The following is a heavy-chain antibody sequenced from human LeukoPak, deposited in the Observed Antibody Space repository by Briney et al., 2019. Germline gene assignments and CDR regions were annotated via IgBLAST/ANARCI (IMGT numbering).Heavy chain of an antibody. CDR3: ARLGTGTNCFDY. V-gene: IGHV4-39*01. CDR1: GGSISSSSYY. CDR2: IYYSGST. Sequence: SETLSLTCTVFGGSISSSSYYWGWIRQPPGKGLEWIGSIYYSGSTYYNPSLKSRVTISVDTSKNQSSLKLSSVTAADTAVYYCARLGTGTNCFDYWGQGTLVTVSS. D-gene: IGHD1/OR15-1a*01. J-gene: IGHJ4*02.